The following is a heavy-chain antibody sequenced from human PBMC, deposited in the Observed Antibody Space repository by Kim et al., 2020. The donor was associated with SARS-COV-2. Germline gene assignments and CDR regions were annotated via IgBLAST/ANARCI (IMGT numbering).Heavy chain of an antibody. J-gene: IGHJ6*02. CDR1: GGSISSYY. CDR3: ARHGDFWSGYYTVYYYGMDV. V-gene: IGHV4-59*08. CDR2: IYYSGST. D-gene: IGHD3-3*01. Sequence: SETLSLTCTVSGGSISSYYWSWIRQPPGKGLEWIGYIYYSGSTNYNPSLKSRVTISVDTSKNQFSLKLSSVTAADTAVYYCARHGDFWSGYYTVYYYGMDVWGQGTTVTVSS.